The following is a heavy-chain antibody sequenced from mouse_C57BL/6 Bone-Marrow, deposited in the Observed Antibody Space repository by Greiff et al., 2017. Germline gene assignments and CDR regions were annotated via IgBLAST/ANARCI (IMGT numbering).Heavy chain of an antibody. D-gene: IGHD2-4*01. Sequence: QVTLKVSGPGILQPSQTLSLTCSFSGFSLSTFGMGVGWIRQPSGKGLEWLAHIWWDDDKYYNPALKSRLTISKDTSKNQVFRKIANVDTADTATYYCARTPIYYDYDYWYFDVWGTGTTVTVSS. V-gene: IGHV8-8*01. CDR2: IWWDDDK. J-gene: IGHJ1*03. CDR3: ARTPIYYDYDYWYFDV. CDR1: GFSLSTFGMG.